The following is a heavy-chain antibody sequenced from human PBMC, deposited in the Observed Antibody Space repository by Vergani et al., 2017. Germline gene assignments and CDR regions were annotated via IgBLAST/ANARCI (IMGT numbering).Heavy chain of an antibody. V-gene: IGHV1-69*18. D-gene: IGHD6-19*01. Sequence: QVQLVQSGAEVKKPGSSVKVSCKASGGTFSSYAISWVRQAPGQGLEWMGRIIPIFGTANYAQKFQGRVTITADESTGTAYMELSSLRSEDTAVYYWAGDIPREGSSGWYYYYYDGMDVWGQGTTVTVSS. J-gene: IGHJ6*02. CDR2: IIPIFGTA. CDR1: GGTFSSYA. CDR3: AGDIPREGSSGWYYYYYDGMDV.